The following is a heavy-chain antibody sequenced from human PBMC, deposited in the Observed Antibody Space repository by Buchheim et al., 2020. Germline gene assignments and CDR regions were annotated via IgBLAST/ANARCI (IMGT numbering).Heavy chain of an antibody. CDR3: ARDSAAAGSVSASAMNV. J-gene: IGHJ3*01. V-gene: IGHV3-30*03. CDR2: ISHDGTKK. CDR1: VFNFGIFG. Sequence: QVRLVESGGGVVQPGTSLRLSCVASVFNFGIFGIHWVRQAPGKGLEWVAFISHDGTKKYYADSVEGRISISRDNSRNTLFLQMDRLTVDDTAVYYCARDSAAAGSVSASAMNVWGQGT. D-gene: IGHD2-2*01.